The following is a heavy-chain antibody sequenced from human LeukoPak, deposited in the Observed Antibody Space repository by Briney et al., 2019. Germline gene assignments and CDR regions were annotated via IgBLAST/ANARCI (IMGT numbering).Heavy chain of an antibody. CDR2: ISSSSSTI. CDR3: ARGLDGNSIWYFDL. J-gene: IGHJ2*01. Sequence: GGSLRLSCAASGFTFSSYSMNWVRQAPGKGLEWVSYISSSSSTIYYADSVKGRFTISRDNAKNSLYLQMNSLRVEDTAVYYCARGLDGNSIWYFDLWGRGTLVTVSS. CDR1: GFTFSSYS. V-gene: IGHV3-48*01. D-gene: IGHD4-23*01.